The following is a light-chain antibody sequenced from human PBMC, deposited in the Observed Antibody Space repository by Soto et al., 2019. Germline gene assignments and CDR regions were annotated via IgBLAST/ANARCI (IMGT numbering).Light chain of an antibody. Sequence: DIVMTQSPLSLAVTPGEPASISCRSSQSLLHSNGFNYLDWYLQKPGQSPQLLIYLGSYRASGVPDRFSGGGSGTDFKLKISRVEADDVGVYYCLQTLQTPYTFGQGTKLEIK. J-gene: IGKJ2*01. CDR1: QSLLHSNGFNY. CDR3: LQTLQTPYT. CDR2: LGS. V-gene: IGKV2-28*01.